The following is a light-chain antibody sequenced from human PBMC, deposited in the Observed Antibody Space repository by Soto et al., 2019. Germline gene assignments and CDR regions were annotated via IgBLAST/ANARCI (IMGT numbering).Light chain of an antibody. CDR1: HSVTSK. V-gene: IGKV3D-15*01. CDR2: DAS. J-gene: IGKJ2*01. CDR3: QHYDNWPPMYI. Sequence: EIVMTQSPATLSVSPGERATLSCRASHSVTSKLAWYQQKPGQAPRLLIYDASTRATGIPARFSGSGSGTAFSLTISSLQSEDFAVYYCQHYDNWPPMYIFGQGTKLEIK.